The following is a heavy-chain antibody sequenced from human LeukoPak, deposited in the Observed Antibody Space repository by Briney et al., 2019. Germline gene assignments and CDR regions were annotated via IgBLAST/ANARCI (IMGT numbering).Heavy chain of an antibody. CDR2: IGSTSSTI. Sequence: PGGSLRLSCAASGFTFSSYSMNWVRQAPGKGLEWLSYIGSTSSTIFCADSVKGRFTISRDNAKNSLFLQMNSLRAEDTAVYYCARPWSSSWYVLDYWGQGTLVTVSS. CDR3: ARPWSSSWYVLDY. D-gene: IGHD6-13*01. V-gene: IGHV3-48*01. J-gene: IGHJ4*02. CDR1: GFTFSSYS.